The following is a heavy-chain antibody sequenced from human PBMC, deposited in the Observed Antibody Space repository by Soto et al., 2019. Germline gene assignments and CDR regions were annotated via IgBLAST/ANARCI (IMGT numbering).Heavy chain of an antibody. J-gene: IGHJ5*01. CDR2: IKQDGSDK. V-gene: IGHV3-7*01. Sequence: PGGSLRLSCAGSGFIFRGYWMSWVRQAPGKGLEWVANIKQDGSDKNYVDSVKGRFSISRDNAKNSVYLQLSSLRDEDTAAYYCARGSGWFDYWGQGTLVTVSS. D-gene: IGHD3-3*01. CDR1: GFIFRGYW. CDR3: ARGSGWFDY.